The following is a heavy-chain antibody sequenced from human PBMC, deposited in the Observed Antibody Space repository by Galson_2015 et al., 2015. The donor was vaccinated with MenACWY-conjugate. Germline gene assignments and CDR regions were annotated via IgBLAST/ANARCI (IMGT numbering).Heavy chain of an antibody. CDR3: ARVVVVAGTHDYFDY. D-gene: IGHD6-19*01. CDR1: GFTVSNNY. Sequence: SLRLSCAASGFTVSNNYMSWVRQAPGRGLEWISIIYRGGSTYYADSVKGRFTISRDNSKNTLYLQMNSLRAEDTAVYYCARVVVVAGTHDYFDYWGQGTLVTVSS. J-gene: IGHJ4*02. CDR2: IYRGGST. V-gene: IGHV3-66*01.